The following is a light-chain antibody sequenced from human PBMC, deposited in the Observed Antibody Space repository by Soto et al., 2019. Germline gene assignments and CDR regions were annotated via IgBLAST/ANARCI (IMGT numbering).Light chain of an antibody. J-gene: IGKJ1*01. Sequence: DIQMTQSPSSLSASVGDRATITCGASQSLSSYLNWYQQKPGTAPTLLIYAASSLQSGVPSRFSGRGSGTDFTLTISSLQPEDFATYYSQQSYSTPSTFGQGTKVDI. CDR3: QQSYSTPST. V-gene: IGKV1-39*01. CDR2: AAS. CDR1: QSLSSY.